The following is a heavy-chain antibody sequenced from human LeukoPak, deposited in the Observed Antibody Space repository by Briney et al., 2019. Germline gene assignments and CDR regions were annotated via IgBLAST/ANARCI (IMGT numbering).Heavy chain of an antibody. V-gene: IGHV3-30*04. J-gene: IGHJ1*01. Sequence: GGSLRLSCSASGFTFSSYAMLWVGQAPGKGLEWVAVISYDGSNTYYAHSVKGRFTISRDKSKNTLYLQMSSVRAEDTAVYYCARDDGGIAVDCTKGYFQHWGQGTLVTVSS. CDR3: ARDDGGIAVDCTKGYFQH. D-gene: IGHD6-19*01. CDR2: ISYDGSNT. CDR1: GFTFSSYA.